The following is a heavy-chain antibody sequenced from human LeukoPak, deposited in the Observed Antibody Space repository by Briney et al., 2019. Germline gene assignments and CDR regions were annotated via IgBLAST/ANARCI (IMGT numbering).Heavy chain of an antibody. V-gene: IGHV4-59*08. CDR2: IYYSGST. D-gene: IGHD3-3*01. Sequence: PSETLSLTCTVSGGSISSYYWSWIRQPPGKGLEWIGNIYYSGSTNHNPSLKSRVTISVDTSKNQFSLKLSSVTAADTAVYYCARAGRDFWSGSYYYYMDVWGKGTTVTVSS. CDR1: GGSISSYY. J-gene: IGHJ6*03. CDR3: ARAGRDFWSGSYYYYMDV.